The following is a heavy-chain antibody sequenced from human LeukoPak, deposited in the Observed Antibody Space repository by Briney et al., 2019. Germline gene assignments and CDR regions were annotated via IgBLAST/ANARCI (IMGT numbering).Heavy chain of an antibody. CDR3: ARDPYYYGSGSYYKGSYFDY. D-gene: IGHD3-10*01. Sequence: GGSLRLSCAASGFTFSSYSMNWVRQAPGKGPEWVSSISSSSSYIYYADSVKGRFTISRDNAKNSLYLQMNSLRAEDTAVYYCARDPYYYGSGSYYKGSYFDYWGQGTLVTVPS. CDR1: GFTFSSYS. V-gene: IGHV3-21*01. CDR2: ISSSSSYI. J-gene: IGHJ4*02.